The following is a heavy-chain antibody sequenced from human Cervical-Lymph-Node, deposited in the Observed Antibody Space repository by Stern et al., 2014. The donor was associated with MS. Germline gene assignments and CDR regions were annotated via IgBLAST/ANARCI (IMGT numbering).Heavy chain of an antibody. CDR1: GYTFTDYY. D-gene: IGHD2-21*01. CDR2: INPKTGGP. V-gene: IGHV1-2*02. CDR3: FQDRVTMTRDTSISTASMELSRLRSDDTAIYFCALWQWNNWFDP. J-gene: IGHJ5*02. Sequence: QLVQSGGEVKQPGASVKVSCKASGYTFTDYYPHWVRQAPGQGLEWVGRINPKTGGPKYAQKVQDRVNMYKERSMSAAAMGRINPNCGGTKYAQKFQDRVTMTRDTSISTASMELSRLRSDDTAIYFCALWQWNNWFDPWGQGTLVTVSS.